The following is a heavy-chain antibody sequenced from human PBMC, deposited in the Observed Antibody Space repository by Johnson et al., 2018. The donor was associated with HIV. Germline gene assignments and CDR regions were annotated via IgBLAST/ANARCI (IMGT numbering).Heavy chain of an antibody. Sequence: VQLVESGGGLVQPGGSLRLSCAASGFTFSPSSINWVRQPPGKGLEWVSGINWNGGSTGYADSVKGRFTISRDNSKNTLYLQMNSLRVEDTAVYYCASEVRGVLDIWGQGTMVTVSS. CDR2: INWNGGST. CDR1: GFTFSPSS. J-gene: IGHJ3*02. CDR3: ASEVRGVLDI. V-gene: IGHV3-20*04. D-gene: IGHD3-10*01.